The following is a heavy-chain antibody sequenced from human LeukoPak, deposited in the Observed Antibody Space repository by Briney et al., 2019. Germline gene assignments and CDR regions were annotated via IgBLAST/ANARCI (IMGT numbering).Heavy chain of an antibody. J-gene: IGHJ4*02. Sequence: GGSLRLSCAASGFTFSTYAMTWVRQAPGKGLEWVSSISGSGDSTYYADSVKGRFTISRDNAKNSLYLEMNTLRAEDTAVYYCASQSSGRFDYWAQGTLVTVSS. CDR3: ASQSSGRFDY. CDR2: ISGSGDST. CDR1: GFTFSTYA. D-gene: IGHD2-8*02. V-gene: IGHV3-23*01.